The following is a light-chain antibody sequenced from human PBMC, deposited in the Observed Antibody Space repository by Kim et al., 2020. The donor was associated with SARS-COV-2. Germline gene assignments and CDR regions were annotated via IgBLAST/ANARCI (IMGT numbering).Light chain of an antibody. V-gene: IGKV1-5*03. Sequence: LSASVGHPVTITCRASQSIDIWLAWYQQKPGEAPNILFYRASTLESGVPSRLSGSGSGTEFTLTISSLQPDDFATYYCQQYQTYITFGQGTKLEI. CDR3: QQYQTYIT. CDR1: QSIDIW. CDR2: RAS. J-gene: IGKJ2*01.